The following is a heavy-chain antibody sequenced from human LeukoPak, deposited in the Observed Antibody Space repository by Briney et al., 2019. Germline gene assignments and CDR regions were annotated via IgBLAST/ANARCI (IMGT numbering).Heavy chain of an antibody. Sequence: SETLSLTCAVYGGSFSGYYWSWIRQPPGKGLEWIGEINHSGSTNYNPSLKSRVTISVDRSKNQFSLKLSSVTAADTAVYYCARGLRGYSYDPYYFDYWGQGTLVTVSS. CDR3: ARGLRGYSYDPYYFDY. CDR1: GGSFSGYY. CDR2: INHSGST. D-gene: IGHD5-18*01. J-gene: IGHJ4*02. V-gene: IGHV4-34*01.